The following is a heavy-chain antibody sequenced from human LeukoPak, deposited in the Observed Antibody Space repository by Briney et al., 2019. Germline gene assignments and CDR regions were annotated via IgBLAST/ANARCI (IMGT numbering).Heavy chain of an antibody. CDR1: GGSISSYY. J-gene: IGHJ3*02. Sequence: SETLSLTCTVSGGSISSYYWSWIRQPPAKGLEWIGHIYYSGSTNYNPSLKSRVTISVDTSKNQSSLKLSSVTAADTAVYYCARHQAHDLRTFDIWGQGTMVTVSS. V-gene: IGHV4-59*08. CDR2: IYYSGST. CDR3: ARHQAHDLRTFDI.